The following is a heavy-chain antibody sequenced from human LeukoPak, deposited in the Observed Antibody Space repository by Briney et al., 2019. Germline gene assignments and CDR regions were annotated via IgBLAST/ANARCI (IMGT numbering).Heavy chain of an antibody. CDR3: AKDQIGWAPGYVSGPLDQ. V-gene: IGHV3-30*04. CDR2: ISTDGNNE. D-gene: IGHD6-19*01. Sequence: GGSLRLSCAASGFTFSSYAMHWVRQAPGKGLEWVAVISTDGNNEYYANSVKGRFTISRDNSKNTVYLQMTSLRTEDTAVYYCAKDQIGWAPGYVSGPLDQWGQGTLVTVSS. CDR1: GFTFSSYA. J-gene: IGHJ4*02.